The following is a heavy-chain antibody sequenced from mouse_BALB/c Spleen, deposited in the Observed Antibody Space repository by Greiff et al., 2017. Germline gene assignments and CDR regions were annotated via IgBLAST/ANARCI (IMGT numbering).Heavy chain of an antibody. CDR2: ISTYYGDA. CDR1: GYTFTDYA. V-gene: IGHV1S137*01. CDR3: ARGGDFGSTYFDV. D-gene: IGHD1-1*01. Sequence: VKLVESGAELVRPGVSVKISCKGSGYTFTDYAMHWVKQSHAKSLEWIGVISTYYGDASYNQKFKGKATMTVDKSSSTAYMELARLTSEDSAIYYCARGGDFGSTYFDVWGAGTTVTVSS. J-gene: IGHJ1*01.